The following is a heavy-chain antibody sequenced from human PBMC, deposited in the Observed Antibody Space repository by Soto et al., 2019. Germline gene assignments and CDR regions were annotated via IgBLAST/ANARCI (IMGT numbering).Heavy chain of an antibody. J-gene: IGHJ4*02. CDR2: IIPILGIA. CDR1: GGTFSSYT. D-gene: IGHD2-15*01. V-gene: IGHV1-69*02. Sequence: SVTVSCKASGGTFSSYTISWVRQAPGQGLEWMGRIIPILGIANYAQKFQGRVTITADKSTSTAYMELSSLRSEDTAVYYCARGYCSGGSCYFPGDLFNYWGQGTLVTVSS. CDR3: ARGYCSGGSCYFPGDLFNY.